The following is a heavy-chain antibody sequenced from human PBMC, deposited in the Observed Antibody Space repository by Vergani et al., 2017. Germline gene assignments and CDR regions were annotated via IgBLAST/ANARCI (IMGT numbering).Heavy chain of an antibody. D-gene: IGHD1-26*01. CDR2: IYSGGST. CDR3: AKDSRPLVGATTY. Sequence: EVQLVESGGGLIQPGGSLRLSCAASGFTVSSNYMSWVRQAPGKGLEWVSVIYSGGSTYYADSVKGRFTISRDNSKNTLYLQMNSLRAEDTAVYYCAKDSRPLVGATTYWGQGTLVTVSS. J-gene: IGHJ4*02. CDR1: GFTVSSNY. V-gene: IGHV3-53*01.